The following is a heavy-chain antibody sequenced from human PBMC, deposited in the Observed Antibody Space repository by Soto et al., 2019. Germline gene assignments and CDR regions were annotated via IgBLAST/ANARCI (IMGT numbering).Heavy chain of an antibody. Sequence: EVQLLESGGGLVQPGGSLRLSCAASGFTFSSYAMSWVRQAPGKGLEWVSAISGSGGSTYYADSVKGRFTISRDNSKNTLYLQMNSLRAEDTAVYYCAKGYLPGYSSGWYYFDYWGQGTLVTVSS. CDR1: GFTFSSYA. D-gene: IGHD6-19*01. V-gene: IGHV3-23*01. CDR3: AKGYLPGYSSGWYYFDY. CDR2: ISGSGGST. J-gene: IGHJ4*02.